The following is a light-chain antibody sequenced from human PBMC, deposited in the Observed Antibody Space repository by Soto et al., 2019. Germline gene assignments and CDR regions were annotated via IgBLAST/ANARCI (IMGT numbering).Light chain of an antibody. V-gene: IGKV1-33*01. CDR3: QQFDTLIT. CDR1: QDISNY. Sequence: DIQMTQSPSSLSASVGDGVTITCQASQDISNYLNWYQQKPGKAPKLLIYDASILQAGVPSRFSGGGSGTDFTFTISSLHPEDVATYYCQQFDTLITFGQGTRLEIK. J-gene: IGKJ5*01. CDR2: DAS.